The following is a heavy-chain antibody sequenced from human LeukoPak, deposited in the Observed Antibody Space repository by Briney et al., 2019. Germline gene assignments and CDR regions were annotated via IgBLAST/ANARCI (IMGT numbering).Heavy chain of an antibody. Sequence: GGSLRLSCAASGFTFSSYEMNWVRQAPGKGLEWVSYISSSGSTIYYADSVEGRFTISRDNAKNSLYLQMNSLRAEDTAVYYCARGMGSSQPRDYWGQGTLVTASS. CDR1: GFTFSSYE. CDR3: ARGMGSSQPRDY. V-gene: IGHV3-48*03. J-gene: IGHJ4*02. CDR2: ISSSGSTI. D-gene: IGHD2-2*01.